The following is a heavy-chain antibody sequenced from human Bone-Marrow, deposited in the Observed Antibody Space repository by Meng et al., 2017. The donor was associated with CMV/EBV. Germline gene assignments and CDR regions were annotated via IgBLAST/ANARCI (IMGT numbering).Heavy chain of an antibody. Sequence: LRLSCAASGFTFDDYAMHWVRQAPGKGLEWVSGISWNSGSIGYADSVKGRFTISRDNAKNSLYLQMNSLRAEDTALYYCAKDKVAARGCFDYWGQGTRVTVSS. D-gene: IGHD6-6*01. CDR2: ISWNSGSI. CDR1: GFTFDDYA. J-gene: IGHJ4*02. V-gene: IGHV3-9*01. CDR3: AKDKVAARGCFDY.